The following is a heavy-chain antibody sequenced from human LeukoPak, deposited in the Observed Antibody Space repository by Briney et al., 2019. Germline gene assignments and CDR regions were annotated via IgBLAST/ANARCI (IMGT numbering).Heavy chain of an antibody. CDR3: ARETGLAAAMYYFDY. CDR1: GFTFSDYY. V-gene: IGHV3-11*01. J-gene: IGHJ4*02. Sequence: GGSLRLSCAASGFTFSDYYMSWIRQAPGKGLEWVSYISSGGSTIYYADSVKGRFTISRDNAKNSLYLQMNSLRAEDTAVYYCARETGLAAAMYYFDYWGQGTLVTVSS. CDR2: ISSGGSTI. D-gene: IGHD6-13*01.